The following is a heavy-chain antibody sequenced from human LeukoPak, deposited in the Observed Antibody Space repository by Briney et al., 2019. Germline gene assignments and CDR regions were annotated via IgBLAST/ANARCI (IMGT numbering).Heavy chain of an antibody. D-gene: IGHD6-13*01. CDR1: GGSISSGSYW. CDR2: IYYSGNT. CDR3: ARDGIAAAGYYYYYGMDV. J-gene: IGHJ6*02. V-gene: IGHV4-31*03. Sequence: SETLSLTCTVAGGSISSGSYWWTWIRQDPVKGLEWIGYIYYSGNTYYNPSLRSRVNISVDTSKNQFSLNLNSVTAADTAVYYCARDGIAAAGYYYYYGMDVWGQGTTVTVSS.